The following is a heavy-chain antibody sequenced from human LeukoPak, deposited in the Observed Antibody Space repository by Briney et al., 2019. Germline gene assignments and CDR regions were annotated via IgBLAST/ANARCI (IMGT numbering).Heavy chain of an antibody. CDR1: GFTVSTKY. Sequence: GSLRLSCAASGFTVSTKYMSWVRQAPGKGLEWVSVICSGGSTYYADSVKGRFTISRDNSKNTLYLQMNSLRTEDTAMYYCARDFHDAFDIWGQGTMVTVSS. CDR2: ICSGGST. J-gene: IGHJ3*02. V-gene: IGHV3-53*01. CDR3: ARDFHDAFDI.